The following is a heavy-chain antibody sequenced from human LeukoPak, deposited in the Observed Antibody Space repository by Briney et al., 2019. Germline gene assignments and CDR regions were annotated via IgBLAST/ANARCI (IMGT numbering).Heavy chain of an antibody. D-gene: IGHD4-17*01. CDR3: TKGSGDFGLGYFHY. V-gene: IGHV3-23*01. CDR1: EFTLRNYA. Sequence: GGSLRLSCAASEFTLRNYAMSWVRPAPGKGLEWVSAISGSGYITYYADSVKGRFTISRDNSKNTLYLQMNSLRAEDTAVYYCTKGSGDFGLGYFHYWGQGTLVTVSS. CDR2: ISGSGYIT. J-gene: IGHJ4*02.